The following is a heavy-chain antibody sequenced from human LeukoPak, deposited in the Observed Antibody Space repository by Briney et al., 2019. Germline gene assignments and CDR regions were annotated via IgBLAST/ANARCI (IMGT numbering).Heavy chain of an antibody. CDR2: IKSKTDGGTT. V-gene: IGHV3-15*01. D-gene: IGHD3-22*01. J-gene: IGHJ4*02. CDR3: FSYDSSGFDY. Sequence: GGSLRLSCAASGFTFSNAWMSWVRQAPGKGLEWVGRIKSKTDGGTTDYAAPVKGRFTISRDDSKNTLYLQMNSLKTEDTPVYYCFSYDSSGFDYWGQGTLVTVSS. CDR1: GFTFSNAW.